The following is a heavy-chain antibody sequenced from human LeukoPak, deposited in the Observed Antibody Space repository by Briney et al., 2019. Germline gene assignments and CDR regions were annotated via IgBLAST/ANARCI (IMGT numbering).Heavy chain of an antibody. CDR1: GYTFTSYD. D-gene: IGHD3-3*01. CDR2: MNPNSGNT. Sequence: ASVKVSCKASGYTFTSYDINWVRRASGQGLEWMGWMNPNSGNTGYAQKFQGRVTITRNTSISTAYMELSSLRSEDTAVYYCARGIRGQFTIFGFGSGLGYWGQGTLVTVSS. CDR3: ARGIRGQFTIFGFGSGLGY. V-gene: IGHV1-8*03. J-gene: IGHJ4*02.